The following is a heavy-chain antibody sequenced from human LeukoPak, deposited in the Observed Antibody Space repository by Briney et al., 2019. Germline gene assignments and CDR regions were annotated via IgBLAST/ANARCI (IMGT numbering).Heavy chain of an antibody. Sequence: PGGSLRLSCAASGFTFSSYSMNWVRQAPGKGLEWVSSISSSSSYIYYADSVKGRFTISRDNAKNSLSLQMNTLRADDTAVYYCVRDNYGGILDFWGQGTLVTVSS. J-gene: IGHJ4*02. CDR2: ISSSSSYI. D-gene: IGHD2-21*01. CDR1: GFTFSSYS. V-gene: IGHV3-21*01. CDR3: VRDNYGGILDF.